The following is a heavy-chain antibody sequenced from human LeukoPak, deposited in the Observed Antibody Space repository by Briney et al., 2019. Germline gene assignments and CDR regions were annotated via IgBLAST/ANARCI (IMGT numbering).Heavy chain of an antibody. D-gene: IGHD2-2*01. CDR1: GFTFSSYA. Sequence: SGGSLRLSWAASGFTFSSYAMSWVRQAPGKGLEWVSATSGSGGSTYYADSVKGRFTISRDNSKNTLYLQMNSLRAEDTAVYYCAVLGVVPAAYYFDYWGQGTLVTVSS. J-gene: IGHJ4*02. CDR2: TSGSGGST. CDR3: AVLGVVPAAYYFDY. V-gene: IGHV3-23*01.